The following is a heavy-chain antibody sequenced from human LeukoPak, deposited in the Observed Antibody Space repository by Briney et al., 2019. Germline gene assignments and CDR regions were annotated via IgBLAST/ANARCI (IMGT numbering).Heavy chain of an antibody. V-gene: IGHV3-48*01. J-gene: IGHJ4*02. CDR1: GFTFSSYS. D-gene: IGHD3-10*01. CDR3: AKDIGSYYDY. CDR2: ISSSSSTI. Sequence: GGSLRLSCAASGFTFSSYSMNWVRQAPGKGLEWVSYISSSSSTIYCADSVKGRFTISRDNSKNTLYLEMNSLRAEDTAVYYCAKDIGSYYDYWGQGILVTVSS.